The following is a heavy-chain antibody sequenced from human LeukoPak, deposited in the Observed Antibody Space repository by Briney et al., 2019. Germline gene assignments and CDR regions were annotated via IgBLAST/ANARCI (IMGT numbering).Heavy chain of an antibody. CDR2: IYHSGST. CDR1: GGSFSDHS. Sequence: SETLSLTCAVYGGSFSDHSWNWIRQPPGRGLEWIGSIYHSGSTYYNPSLKSRVTISVDTSKNQFSLKLSSVTAADTAVYYCARSLRFLEWPSDAFDIWGQGTMVTVSS. J-gene: IGHJ3*02. V-gene: IGHV4-34*01. CDR3: ARSLRFLEWPSDAFDI. D-gene: IGHD3-3*01.